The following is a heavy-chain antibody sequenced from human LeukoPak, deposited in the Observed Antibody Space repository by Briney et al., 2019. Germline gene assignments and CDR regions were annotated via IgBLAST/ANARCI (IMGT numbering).Heavy chain of an antibody. Sequence: PGESLRLSCAASGFTFSSYAMSWVRQAPGKGLEWVSAISASGGSTYYADSVKGRFTISRDNSKNTLYLQMNSLRAEDTAVYYCAKVLTMIRGKDYWGQGTLVTVSS. D-gene: IGHD3-10*01. CDR3: AKVLTMIRGKDY. CDR1: GFTFSSYA. V-gene: IGHV3-23*01. J-gene: IGHJ4*02. CDR2: ISASGGST.